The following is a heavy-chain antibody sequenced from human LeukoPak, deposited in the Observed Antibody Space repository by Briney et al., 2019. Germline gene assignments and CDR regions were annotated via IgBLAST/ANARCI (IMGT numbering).Heavy chain of an antibody. V-gene: IGHV1-69*13. CDR3: GTPGESIAAHEYYYMDV. J-gene: IGHJ6*03. D-gene: IGHD6-6*01. CDR1: GGTFSSYA. CDR2: IIPIFGTA. Sequence: GASVKVSCKASGGTFSSYAISWVRQAPGQGLEWMGGIIPIFGTANYAQKFQGRVTITADESTSTAYMELSSLRSEDTAVYYCGTPGESIAAHEYYYMDVWGKGTTVTVSS.